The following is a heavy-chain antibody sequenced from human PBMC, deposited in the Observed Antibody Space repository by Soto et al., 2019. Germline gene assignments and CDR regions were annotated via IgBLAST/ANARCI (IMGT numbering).Heavy chain of an antibody. CDR3: ARGISRHIAVAGTRNWFDP. CDR2: INHSGST. V-gene: IGHV4-34*01. J-gene: IGHJ5*02. CDR1: GGSFSGYY. Sequence: SETLSLTCAVYGGSFSGYYWSWIRQPPGKGLEWIGEINHSGSTNYNPSLKSRVTISVDTSKNQFSLKLSSVTAADTAVYYCARGISRHIAVAGTRNWFDPWGQGTLVTVSS. D-gene: IGHD6-19*01.